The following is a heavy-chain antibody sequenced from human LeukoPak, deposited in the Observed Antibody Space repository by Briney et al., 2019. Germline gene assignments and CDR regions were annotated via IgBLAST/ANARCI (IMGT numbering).Heavy chain of an antibody. CDR3: ARSSWYDIIDY. D-gene: IGHD6-13*01. J-gene: IGHJ4*02. CDR2: IYTSGST. V-gene: IGHV4-61*02. CDR1: GGSISSGSYY. Sequence: PSETLSLTCTVSGGSISSGSYYWSWIRQPAGKGLEWIGRIYTSGSTSYNPSLKSRVTISEDTSKNQFSLKLSSVTAADTAVYYCARSSWYDIIDYWGQGTLVTVSS.